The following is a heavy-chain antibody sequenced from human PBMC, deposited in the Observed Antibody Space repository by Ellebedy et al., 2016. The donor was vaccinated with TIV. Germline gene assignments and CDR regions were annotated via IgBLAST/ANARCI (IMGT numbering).Heavy chain of an antibody. Sequence: MPSETLSLTCTVSGGSMISDDHYWSWVSQPPGKGLEWIGYIYYSGTTYYNPSLKHRLSVSIDKSRGQVSLNLASVTAADTAMYYCARGGGDRPHALDLWGQGTMVTVSS. D-gene: IGHD3-10*01. CDR3: ARGGGDRPHALDL. J-gene: IGHJ3*01. V-gene: IGHV4-30-4*01. CDR1: GGSMISDDHY. CDR2: IYYSGTT.